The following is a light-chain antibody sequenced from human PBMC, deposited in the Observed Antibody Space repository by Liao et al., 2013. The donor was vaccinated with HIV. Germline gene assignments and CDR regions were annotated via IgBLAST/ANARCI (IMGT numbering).Light chain of an antibody. CDR2: ADS. CDR1: NIGSKS. V-gene: IGLV3-21*01. Sequence: SYVLTQPPSVSVAPGKTARITCGGNNIGSKSVHWYQQKPGQAPVLVIYADSDRPSGIPERFSGSQSGNTATLTISGTQSMDEADYYCQAWDSSTAYVVFGGGTKLTVL. J-gene: IGLJ2*01. CDR3: QAWDSSTAYVV.